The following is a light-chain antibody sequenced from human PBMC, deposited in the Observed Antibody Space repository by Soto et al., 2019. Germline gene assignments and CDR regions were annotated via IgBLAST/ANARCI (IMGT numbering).Light chain of an antibody. J-gene: IGLJ1*01. V-gene: IGLV1-51*01. CDR2: DNN. Sequence: VLTPPPSLSAAPGQKVTISCSGSSSNIGNNYVSWYQQLPGTAPKLLIYDNNKRPSGIPDRFSGSKSGTSATLGITGLQTGDEADYYCGTWDSSLSAYVFGTGTKVTVL. CDR1: SSNIGNNY. CDR3: GTWDSSLSAYV.